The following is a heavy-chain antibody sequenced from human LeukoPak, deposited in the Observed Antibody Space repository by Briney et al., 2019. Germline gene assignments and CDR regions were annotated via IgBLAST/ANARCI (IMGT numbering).Heavy chain of an antibody. CDR2: IIPILGIA. CDR3: ARGLRYFDWLSYYGMDV. V-gene: IGHV1-69*04. Sequence: GASVKVSCKASGGTFSSYAIGWVRQAPGQGLEWMGRIIPILGIANYAQKFQGRVTITADKSTSTAYMELSSLRSEDTAVYYCARGLRYFDWLSYYGMDVWGQGTTVTVSS. D-gene: IGHD3-9*01. J-gene: IGHJ6*02. CDR1: GGTFSSYA.